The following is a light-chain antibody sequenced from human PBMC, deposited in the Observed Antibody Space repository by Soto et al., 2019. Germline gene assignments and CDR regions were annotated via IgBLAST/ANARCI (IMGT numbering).Light chain of an antibody. CDR3: QQHAHWPLT. CDR1: QSVGNN. CDR2: EAS. J-gene: IGKJ4*01. V-gene: IGKV3-11*01. Sequence: EILLTQSPATLSLSPGERATLSCRASQSVGNNLAWYQQKPGQAPGLLIYEASTRATGIPARFSGSGSGTDFTLPISSLEPEDFAVYYCQQHAHWPLTFGGGTKVEIK.